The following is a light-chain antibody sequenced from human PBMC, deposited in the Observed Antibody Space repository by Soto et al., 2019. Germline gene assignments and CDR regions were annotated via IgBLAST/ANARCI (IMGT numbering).Light chain of an antibody. V-gene: IGKV3-15*01. J-gene: IGKJ1*01. CDR2: AAS. CDR1: QSLSSGY. CDR3: QQYNNWPPWT. Sequence: EIVLTQSPGTLSLSPGARATLSCRASQSLSSGYLAWYQQKPGQAPRILIYAASTRATGIPARFSGSGFGTEFTLTISSLQSEDFAVYYCQQYNNWPPWTFGQGTKVDIK.